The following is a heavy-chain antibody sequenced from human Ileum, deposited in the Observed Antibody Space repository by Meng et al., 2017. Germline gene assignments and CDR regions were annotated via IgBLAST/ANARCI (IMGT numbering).Heavy chain of an antibody. Sequence: QVQLLQWGAGLLKPSETLSLTGAVYGGSFSGYYWSWFRQPPGKGLEWIGEIYYSGGTKYNPSLKSRVTISGDTSKNQFSLKLTSVTAADTAVYYCARHLGRSFDYWGQGTLVTVSS. CDR1: GGSFSGYY. CDR2: IYYSGGT. D-gene: IGHD3-16*01. CDR3: ARHLGRSFDY. V-gene: IGHV4-34*02. J-gene: IGHJ4*02.